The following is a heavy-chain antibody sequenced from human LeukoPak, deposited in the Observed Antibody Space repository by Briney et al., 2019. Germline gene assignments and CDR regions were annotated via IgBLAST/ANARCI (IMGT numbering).Heavy chain of an antibody. J-gene: IGHJ4*02. V-gene: IGHV3-23*01. CDR1: GFPLSSYA. D-gene: IGHD2-15*01. CDR3: AKAPVTSCRGAFCYPLDS. Sequence: GGSLRLSCAASGFPLSSYAMSWVRQAPGKGLEWVSAISSSDDGTYHAGSVRGRFTISRDSSKNTLYLQMNNLRTEDAAIYYCAKAPVTSCRGAFCYPLDSWGQGTRVTVSS. CDR2: ISSSDDGT.